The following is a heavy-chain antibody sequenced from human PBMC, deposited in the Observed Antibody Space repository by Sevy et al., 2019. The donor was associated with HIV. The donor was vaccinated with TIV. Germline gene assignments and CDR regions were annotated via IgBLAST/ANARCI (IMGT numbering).Heavy chain of an antibody. CDR2: IWNDGNDK. CDR3: ATEYNNGYDY. V-gene: IGHV3-33*01. Sequence: GGSLRLSCVASGFSFSNYAMHWVRQAPGKGLEWVAVIWNDGNDKSYADTVKGRFTISRDNAKNTLYLQMNSLRAEDTAIYYSATEYNNGYDYWGQGTMVTVSS. D-gene: IGHD5-18*01. J-gene: IGHJ4*02. CDR1: GFSFSNYA.